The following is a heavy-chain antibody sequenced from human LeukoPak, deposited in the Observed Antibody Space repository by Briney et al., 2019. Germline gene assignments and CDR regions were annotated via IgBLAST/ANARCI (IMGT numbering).Heavy chain of an antibody. J-gene: IGHJ4*02. CDR1: GGSISSYY. CDR2: IYTSGST. V-gene: IGHV4-4*07. D-gene: IGHD2-15*01. CDR3: ARGPPYCSGGSCYLNVDFDY. Sequence: SETLSLTCTVSGGSISSYYWSWIRQPAGKGLEWIGRIYTSGSTNYNPSLKSRVTISVDTSKNQFSLKLSSVTAADTAVYYCARGPPYCSGGSCYLNVDFDYWGQGTLVTVSS.